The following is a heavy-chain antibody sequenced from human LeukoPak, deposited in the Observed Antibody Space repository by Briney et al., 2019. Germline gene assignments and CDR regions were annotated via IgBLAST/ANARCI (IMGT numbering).Heavy chain of an antibody. CDR3: AKGTYYYGSTESTGSWYFDL. CDR2: ISYDGSNK. D-gene: IGHD3-10*01. CDR1: GFTFTSYY. Sequence: GGSLRLSCAASGFTFTSYYMHWVRQAPGKGLEWVAVISYDGSNKYYADSVKGRFTISRDNSKNTLYLQMNSLRAEDTAVYYCAKGTYYYGSTESTGSWYFDLWGRGTLVTVSS. V-gene: IGHV3-30*18. J-gene: IGHJ2*01.